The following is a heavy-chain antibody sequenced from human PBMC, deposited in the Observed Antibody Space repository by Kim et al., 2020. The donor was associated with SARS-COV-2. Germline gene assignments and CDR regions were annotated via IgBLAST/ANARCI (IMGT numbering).Heavy chain of an antibody. Sequence: SETLSLTCTVSGGSISSGGYYWSWIRQHPGKGLEWIGYIYYSGSTYYNPSLKSRVTISVDTSKNQFSLKLSSVTAADTAVYYCAREGTEGSGPYYYGMYVWGQGTTVTVSS. J-gene: IGHJ6*02. CDR3: AREGTEGSGPYYYGMYV. CDR2: IYYSGST. CDR1: GGSISSGGYY. V-gene: IGHV4-31*03. D-gene: IGHD3-10*01.